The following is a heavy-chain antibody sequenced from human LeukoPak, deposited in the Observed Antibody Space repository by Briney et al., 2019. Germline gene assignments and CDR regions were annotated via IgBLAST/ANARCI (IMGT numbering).Heavy chain of an antibody. J-gene: IGHJ4*02. CDR2: ISGSGGST. CDR1: GFTFSSYA. D-gene: IGHD5-18*01. CDR3: AKDLDTAMVNLLFDY. V-gene: IGHV3-23*01. Sequence: GGSLRLSCAASGFTFSSYATSWVRQAPGKGLEWVSAISGSGGSTYYADSVKGRFTISRDNSKNTLYLQMNSLRAEDTAVYYCAKDLDTAMVNLLFDYWGQGTLVTVSS.